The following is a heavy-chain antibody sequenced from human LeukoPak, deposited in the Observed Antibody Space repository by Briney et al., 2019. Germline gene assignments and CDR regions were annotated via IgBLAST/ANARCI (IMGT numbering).Heavy chain of an antibody. V-gene: IGHV4-59*08. Sequence: PSETLPLTCTVSGGSISSYYWSWLRQPPGKGLEWIGYIYYSGSTNYNPSLKSRVTISVDTSKNQFSLKLSSVTAADTAVYYCARHGAGTTWFDYWGQGTLVTVSS. CDR1: GGSISSYY. CDR2: IYYSGST. CDR3: ARHGAGTTWFDY. D-gene: IGHD1-7*01. J-gene: IGHJ4*02.